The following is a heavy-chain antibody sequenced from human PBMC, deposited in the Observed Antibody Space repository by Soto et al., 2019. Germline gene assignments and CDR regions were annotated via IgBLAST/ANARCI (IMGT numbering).Heavy chain of an antibody. V-gene: IGHV3-74*01. D-gene: IGHD1-7*01. Sequence: PGGSLRLSCAASGFTFSSYWMHWVRQAPGKGLVWVSRINSDGSSTSYADSVKGRFTISRDNAKNTLYLQMNSLRAEDTAVYYCASLNWYYAFDIWGQGTMVTVSS. J-gene: IGHJ3*02. CDR1: GFTFSSYW. CDR3: ASLNWYYAFDI. CDR2: INSDGSST.